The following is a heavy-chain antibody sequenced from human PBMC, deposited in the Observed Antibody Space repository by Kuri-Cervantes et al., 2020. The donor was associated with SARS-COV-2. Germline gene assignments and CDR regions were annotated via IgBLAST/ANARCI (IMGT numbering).Heavy chain of an antibody. D-gene: IGHD2-2*01. CDR3: AKGLLGYCSSTSCPPEPDY. CDR2: ISSSGSTI. V-gene: IGHV3-48*03. J-gene: IGHJ4*02. CDR1: GFTFSSYE. Sequence: GESLKISCAASGFTFSSYEMNWVRQAPGKGLEWVSYISSSGSTIYYADSVKGRFTISRDNSKNSLYLQMNSLRTEDTALYYCAKGLLGYCSSTSCPPEPDYWGQGTLVTVSS.